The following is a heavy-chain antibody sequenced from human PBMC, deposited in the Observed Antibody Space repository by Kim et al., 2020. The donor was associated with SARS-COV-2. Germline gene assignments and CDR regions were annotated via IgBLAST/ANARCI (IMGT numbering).Heavy chain of an antibody. CDR1: GFTFSSYS. V-gene: IGHV3-21*01. CDR3: ARDPPRYLITMIVVVTNWYFDL. CDR2: ISSSSSYI. Sequence: GGSLRLSCAASGFTFSSYSMNWVRQAPGKGLEWVSSISSSSSYIYYADSVKGRFTISRDNAKNSLYLQMNSLRAEDTAVYYCARDPPRYLITMIVVVTNWYFDLWGRGTLVTVSS. J-gene: IGHJ2*01. D-gene: IGHD3-22*01.